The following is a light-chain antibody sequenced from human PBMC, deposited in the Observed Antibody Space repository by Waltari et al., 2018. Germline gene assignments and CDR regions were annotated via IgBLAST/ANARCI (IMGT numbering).Light chain of an antibody. CDR1: RSVLYNSNNKNY. V-gene: IGKV4-1*01. CDR3: QQRGNWPWT. CDR2: WAS. J-gene: IGKJ1*01. Sequence: EIVMTQSPDSLAVSLGERAAINCKSSRSVLYNSNNKNYLAWYQQKPRQPPKLLINWASSRESGVPDRFSGSGSGTDFTLTISSLQAEDVAVYYCQQRGNWPWTVGQGTKVEIK.